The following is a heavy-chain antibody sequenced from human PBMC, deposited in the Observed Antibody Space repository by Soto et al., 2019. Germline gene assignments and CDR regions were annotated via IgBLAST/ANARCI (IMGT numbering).Heavy chain of an antibody. CDR3: ARALAQDTIQLSDAFDI. CDR1: GFTFSSYS. CDR2: ISSSSSYI. J-gene: IGHJ3*02. D-gene: IGHD5-18*01. V-gene: IGHV3-21*01. Sequence: GGSLRLSCAASGFTFSSYSMNWVRQAPGKGLEWVSSISSSSSYIYYADSVKGRFTISRDNAKNSLYLQMNSLRAEDTAVYYCARALAQDTIQLSDAFDIWGQGTMVTVSS.